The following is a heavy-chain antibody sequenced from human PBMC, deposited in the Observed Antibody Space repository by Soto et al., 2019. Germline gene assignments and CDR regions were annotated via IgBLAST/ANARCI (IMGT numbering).Heavy chain of an antibody. CDR1: GFTFSSYA. J-gene: IGHJ5*02. CDR3: AKENRIVVVPAAIRHNWFDP. D-gene: IGHD2-2*02. V-gene: IGHV3-23*01. CDR2: ISGSGGST. Sequence: GGSLRLSCAASGFTFSSYAMSWVRQAPGKGLEWVSAISGSGGSTYYADSVKGRFTISRDNSKNTLYLQMNSLRAEDTAVYYCAKENRIVVVPAAIRHNWFDPWGQGTLVTVS.